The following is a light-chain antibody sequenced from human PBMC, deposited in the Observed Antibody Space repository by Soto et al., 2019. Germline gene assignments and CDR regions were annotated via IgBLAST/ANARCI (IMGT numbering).Light chain of an antibody. Sequence: EIQLTPSPSVLSASVGDTVTITCRASQALSNYLAWYQQKPGKAPDLLIYAASSLQSGVPSRFSGSGSGTDFTLTISSLQPEDFAAYYCQQSYSTSWTFGQGTKVDI. CDR2: AAS. CDR1: QALSNY. J-gene: IGKJ1*01. V-gene: IGKV1-39*01. CDR3: QQSYSTSWT.